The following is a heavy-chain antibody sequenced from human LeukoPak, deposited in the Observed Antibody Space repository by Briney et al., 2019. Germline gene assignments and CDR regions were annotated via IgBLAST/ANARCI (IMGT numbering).Heavy chain of an antibody. Sequence: GASVTVSCKASGYTFTSYGISWVRQAPGQGLEWMGWISAYNGNTNYAQKLQGRVTMTTDTSTSSAYMELRSLRSDDTAVYYCARAPWGYYDSRGEPNFDYWGQGTLVTVSS. CDR2: ISAYNGNT. D-gene: IGHD3-22*01. CDR3: ARAPWGYYDSRGEPNFDY. CDR1: GYTFTSYG. V-gene: IGHV1-18*01. J-gene: IGHJ4*02.